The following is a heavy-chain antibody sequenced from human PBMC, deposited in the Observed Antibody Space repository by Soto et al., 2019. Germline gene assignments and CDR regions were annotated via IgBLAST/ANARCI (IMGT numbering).Heavy chain of an antibody. CDR1: GYTFTSYG. CDR3: ARALDLYDSSGYSNYYFDY. CDR2: ISAYNGNT. Sequence: ASVKVSCKASGYTFTSYGISWVRQAPGQGLEWMGWISAYNGNTNYAQKLQGRVTMTTDTSTSTAYMELRSLRSDDTAVYYCARALDLYDSSGYSNYYFDYWGQGTLVTVSS. D-gene: IGHD3-22*01. J-gene: IGHJ4*02. V-gene: IGHV1-18*01.